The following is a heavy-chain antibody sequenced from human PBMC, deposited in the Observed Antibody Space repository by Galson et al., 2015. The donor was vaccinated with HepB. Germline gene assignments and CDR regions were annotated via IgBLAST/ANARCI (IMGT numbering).Heavy chain of an antibody. V-gene: IGHV1-69*08. Sequence: SVKVSCKASGGTFGSYTVSWLRQAPGQGLEWMGKITPMVGRGSYAQKFQGRVTITADKSSTITYMELSSLSTEDTAVYYCARDFAAAADYWGQGTLVTVSS. CDR2: ITPMVGRG. CDR3: ARDFAAAADY. J-gene: IGHJ4*02. CDR1: GGTFGSYT. D-gene: IGHD6-13*01.